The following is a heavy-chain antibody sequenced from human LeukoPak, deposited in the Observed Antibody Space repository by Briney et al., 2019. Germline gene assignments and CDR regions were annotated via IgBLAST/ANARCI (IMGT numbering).Heavy chain of an antibody. V-gene: IGHV3-21*01. Sequence: GGSLRLSCAASGFTFSSYSMNWVRQAPGKGLEWVSSISSSSSYIYYADSVKGRFTISRDNAKNSLYLQINSLRAEDTAVCYCARDQGCSSTSCYLYYYYYGMDVWGQGTTVTVSS. J-gene: IGHJ6*02. D-gene: IGHD2-2*01. CDR1: GFTFSSYS. CDR2: ISSSSSYI. CDR3: ARDQGCSSTSCYLYYYYYGMDV.